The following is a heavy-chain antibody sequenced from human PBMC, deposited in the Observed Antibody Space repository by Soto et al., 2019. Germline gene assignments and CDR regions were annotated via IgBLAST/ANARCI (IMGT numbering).Heavy chain of an antibody. CDR3: ARSHMITFGGVIVYFDY. Sequence: SETLSLTCTVSGGSISSGGYYWSWIRQHPGKGLEWIGYIYYSGSTYYNPSLKSRVTISVDTSKNQFSLKLSSVTAADTAVYYCARSHMITFGGVIVYFDYWGQGTLVTVSS. CDR2: IYYSGST. CDR1: GGSISSGGYY. D-gene: IGHD3-16*02. J-gene: IGHJ4*02. V-gene: IGHV4-31*03.